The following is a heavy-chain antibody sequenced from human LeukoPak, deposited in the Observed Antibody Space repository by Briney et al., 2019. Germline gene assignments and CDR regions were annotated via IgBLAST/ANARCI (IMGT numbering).Heavy chain of an antibody. Sequence: GGSLRLSCAASGFTFSSYWMSWVRQAPGKGLEWVANIKQDGSEKYYVDSVKGRFTISRDNAKNSLYLQMNSLRAEDTAVYYCARDQRPYGDYGGYYYYYYMDVWGKGTTVTVSS. CDR2: IKQDGSEK. V-gene: IGHV3-7*01. D-gene: IGHD4-17*01. CDR1: GFTFSSYW. CDR3: ARDQRPYGDYGGYYYYYYMDV. J-gene: IGHJ6*03.